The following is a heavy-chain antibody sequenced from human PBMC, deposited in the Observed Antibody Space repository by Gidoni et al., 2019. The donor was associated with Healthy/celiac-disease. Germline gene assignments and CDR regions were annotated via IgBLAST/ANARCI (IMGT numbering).Heavy chain of an antibody. CDR1: GGTFSSYA. V-gene: IGHV1-69*01. CDR2: IIPIFGTA. D-gene: IGHD2-2*01. CDR3: ARDTGYCSSTSCQLNYYYGMDV. Sequence: QVQLVQSGAEVKKPGSSVKVSCKASGGTFSSYAISWVRQAPGQGLEWMGGIIPIFGTANYAQKFQGRVTITADESTSTAYMELSSLRSEDTAVYYCARDTGYCSSTSCQLNYYYGMDVWGQGTTVTVSS. J-gene: IGHJ6*02.